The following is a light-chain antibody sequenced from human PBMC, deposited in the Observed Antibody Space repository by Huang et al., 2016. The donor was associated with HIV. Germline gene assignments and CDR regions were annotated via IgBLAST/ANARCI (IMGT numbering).Light chain of an antibody. CDR2: GAS. J-gene: IGKJ3*01. CDR1: QSVKTN. V-gene: IGKV3-15*01. CDR3: QQYNNWPPG. Sequence: EIVMTQSPATLSVSLGERATLSCKAIQSVKTNLAWYQQRPGQAPRLLINGASTRATGIPGRFSGSGSGTEFTLTISSLQSEDFAVYYCQQYNNWPPGFGPGTKVDIK.